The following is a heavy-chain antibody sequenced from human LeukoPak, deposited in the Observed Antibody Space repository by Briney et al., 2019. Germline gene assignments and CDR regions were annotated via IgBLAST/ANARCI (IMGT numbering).Heavy chain of an antibody. CDR1: GYTFTSYD. V-gene: IGHV1-8*01. J-gene: IGHJ5*02. Sequence: ASVKVSCKASGYTFTSYDINWVRQATGQGLEWMGWMNPNSGNTGYAQKFQGRVTMTRNTSISTAYMELSSLRSEDTAVYYCARGDYYGSGSYRQSWFDPWGQGTLVTVSS. CDR2: MNPNSGNT. D-gene: IGHD3-10*01. CDR3: ARGDYYGSGSYRQSWFDP.